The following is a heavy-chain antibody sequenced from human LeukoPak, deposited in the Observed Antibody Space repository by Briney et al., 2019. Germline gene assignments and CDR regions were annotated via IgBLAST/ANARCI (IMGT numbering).Heavy chain of an antibody. V-gene: IGHV4-38-2*02. J-gene: IGHJ4*02. CDR3: ARDTPIYGSGSYYNPFDY. CDR1: GFTFSDYY. D-gene: IGHD3-10*01. CDR2: IYYSGST. Sequence: LRLSCAASGFTFSDYYMSWIRQPPGKGLEWIGSIYYSGSTYYNPSLKSRVTISVDTSKNQFSLKLSSVTAADTAVYYCARDTPIYGSGSYYNPFDYWGQGTLVTVSS.